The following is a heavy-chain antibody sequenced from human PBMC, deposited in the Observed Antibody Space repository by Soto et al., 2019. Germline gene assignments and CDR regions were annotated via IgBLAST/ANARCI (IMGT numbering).Heavy chain of an antibody. CDR1: GGTFSSYA. CDR2: IIPLFGRA. V-gene: IGHV1-69*12. D-gene: IGHD6-25*01. Sequence: QVQLVQSGAEVKKPGSSVKVSCKASGGTFSSYAISWVRQAPGQGLEWMGEIIPLFGRANYAQKFQGRVTITAAASTSTAYMELSSLRSEDTAVYYCAQTLGLAAAGPGRFDLWGRGTLVTVSS. J-gene: IGHJ2*01. CDR3: AQTLGLAAAGPGRFDL.